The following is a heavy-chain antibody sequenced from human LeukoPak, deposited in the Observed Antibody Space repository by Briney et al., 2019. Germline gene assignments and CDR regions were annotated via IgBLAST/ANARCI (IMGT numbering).Heavy chain of an antibody. CDR1: GFTFGNYA. V-gene: IGHV3-30-3*01. CDR2: ITHNGGTQ. J-gene: IGHJ4*02. CDR3: ARDAQSGAFSDFDY. D-gene: IGHD1-26*01. Sequence: GSLRLSCEASGFTFGNYAIHWVRQVPGEGLEWVAIITHNGGTQYYADSVKGRFTISRDNSQSTVFLRMNSLRPEDTAVYYCARDAQSGAFSDFDYWGQGTLVTVSS.